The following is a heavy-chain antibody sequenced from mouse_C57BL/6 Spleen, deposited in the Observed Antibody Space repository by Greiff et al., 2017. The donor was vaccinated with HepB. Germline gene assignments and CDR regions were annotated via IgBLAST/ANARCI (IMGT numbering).Heavy chain of an antibody. J-gene: IGHJ3*01. D-gene: IGHD2-3*01. V-gene: IGHV1-18*01. CDR3: ARRGGYSGFAY. CDR1: GYTFTDYN. CDR2: INPNNGGT. Sequence: EVMLVESGPELVKPGASVKIPCKASGYTFTDYNMDWVKQSHGKSLEWIGDINPNNGGTIYNQKFKGKATLTVDKSSSTAYMELRSLTSEDTAVYYCARRGGYSGFAYWGQGTLVTVSA.